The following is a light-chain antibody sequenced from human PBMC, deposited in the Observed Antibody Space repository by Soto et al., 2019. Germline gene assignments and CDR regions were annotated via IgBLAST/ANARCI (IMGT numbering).Light chain of an antibody. V-gene: IGKV3-15*01. Sequence: EIVMTQSPATLSVSPGERATPSCRASQGVSNNLAWYQQKPGQAPRLLIYGASTRATGIPARFSGSGSGTEFTLTISSLGPEDFAVYYCQQYNNGPITFGQGTRLE. CDR1: QGVSNN. CDR3: QQYNNGPIT. CDR2: GAS. J-gene: IGKJ5*01.